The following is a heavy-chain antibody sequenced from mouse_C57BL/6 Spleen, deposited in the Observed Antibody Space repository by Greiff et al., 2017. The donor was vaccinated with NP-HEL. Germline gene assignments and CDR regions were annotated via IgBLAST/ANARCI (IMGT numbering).Heavy chain of an antibody. V-gene: IGHV1-52*01. J-gene: IGHJ1*03. CDR2: IDPSDSET. D-gene: IGHD2-4*01. CDR3: ARYPYYDYDEGYFDV. CDR1: GYTFTSYW. Sequence: QVQLQQPGAELVRPGSSVKLSCKASGYTFTSYWMHWVKQRPIQGLEWIGNIDPSDSETHYNHKFKDKATLTVDKSSSTAYMQLSSLTSEDSAVYYCARYPYYDYDEGYFDVWGTGTTVTVSS.